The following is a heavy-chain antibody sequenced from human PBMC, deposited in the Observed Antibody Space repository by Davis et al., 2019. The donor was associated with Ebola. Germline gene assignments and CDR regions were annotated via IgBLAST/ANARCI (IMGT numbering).Heavy chain of an antibody. CDR1: GFTFSSYS. V-gene: IGHV3-21*01. D-gene: IGHD2-2*01. CDR3: ARLGSTSCYPACPDGMDV. Sequence: PGGSLRLSCAASGFTFSSYSMNWVRQAPGKGLEWVSSISSSSSYIYYADSVKGRFTISRDNAKNSLYLQMNSLRAEDAAVYYCARLGSTSCYPACPDGMDVWGQGTTVTVSS. J-gene: IGHJ6*02. CDR2: ISSSSSYI.